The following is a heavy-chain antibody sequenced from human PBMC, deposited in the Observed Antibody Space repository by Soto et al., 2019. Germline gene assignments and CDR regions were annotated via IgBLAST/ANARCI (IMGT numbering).Heavy chain of an antibody. CDR3: ARDIDFDIDY. Sequence: QVQLVQSGAEVQKPGASVKVSCKTSGYIFNNFGITWVGQAPGLGLEWLGWIYSKAGTVNFAQKFQGRVTMTTNTSTSTAYMELRGLTFDDSAVYFCARDIDFDIDYWGQGTLVTVS. D-gene: IGHD3-9*01. CDR2: IYSKAGTV. CDR1: GYIFNNFG. V-gene: IGHV1-18*01. J-gene: IGHJ4*02.